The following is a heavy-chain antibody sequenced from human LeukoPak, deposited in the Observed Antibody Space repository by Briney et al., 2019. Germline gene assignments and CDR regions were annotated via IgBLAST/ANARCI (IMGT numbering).Heavy chain of an antibody. CDR1: GFTVSSNY. J-gene: IGHJ6*04. V-gene: IGHV3-53*01. CDR2: IYSGGSGST. Sequence: PGGSLRLSCAASGFTVSSNYMSWVRQAPGKGLEWVSVIYSGGSGSTYYADSVKGRFTISRDNSKNTLYLQMNSLRAEDTAVYYCAELGITMIGGVWGKGTTVTISS. CDR3: AELGITMIGGV. D-gene: IGHD3-10*02.